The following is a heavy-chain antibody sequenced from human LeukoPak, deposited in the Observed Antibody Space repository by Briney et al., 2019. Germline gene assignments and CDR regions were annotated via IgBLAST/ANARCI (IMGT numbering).Heavy chain of an antibody. CDR1: GFTFSTYS. D-gene: IGHD1-26*01. Sequence: GGSLRLSCAASGFTFSTYSMGWVRQAPGKGLEWVASIKQDISEKYYVDSVKGRFTISRDNAKNSLYLQMNSLRAEDTAVYYCARDTVGVTDYWGQGTLVTVSS. CDR2: IKQDISEK. CDR3: ARDTVGVTDY. V-gene: IGHV3-7*01. J-gene: IGHJ4*02.